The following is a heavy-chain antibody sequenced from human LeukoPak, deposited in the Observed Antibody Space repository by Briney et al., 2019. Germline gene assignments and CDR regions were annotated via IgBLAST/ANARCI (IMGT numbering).Heavy chain of an antibody. CDR3: AVEEEGDIFDY. V-gene: IGHV1-18*01. J-gene: IGHJ4*02. CDR2: ISADNGDT. Sequence: GASVKVSCKASGYTFTSYGISWVRQAPGQGLEWMGWISADNGDTNYAQKFQGRVTMTTDTSTSTAYMELRSLRSDDTAVYYCAVEEEGDIFDYWGQGTLVTVSS. CDR1: GYTFTSYG. D-gene: IGHD3-10*01.